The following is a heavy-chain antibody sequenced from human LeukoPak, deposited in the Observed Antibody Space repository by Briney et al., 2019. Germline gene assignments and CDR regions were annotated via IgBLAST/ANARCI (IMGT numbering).Heavy chain of an antibody. J-gene: IGHJ4*02. D-gene: IGHD3-10*01. CDR3: AREETRITMLRGVTYFEY. CDR2: ISWNGGST. V-gene: IGHV3-20*04. CDR1: GFTVSSNY. Sequence: QSGGSLRLSCAASGFTVSSNYMSWVRQAPGKGLEWVSFISWNGGSTGYADSVKGRFTISRGNAKNSLYLQMSSLRAEDTALYYCAREETRITMLRGVTYFEYWGQGTLVTVSS.